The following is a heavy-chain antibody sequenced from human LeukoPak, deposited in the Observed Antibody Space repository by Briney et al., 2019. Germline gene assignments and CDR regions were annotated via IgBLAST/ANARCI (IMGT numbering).Heavy chain of an antibody. CDR1: GGTFISYA. V-gene: IGHV1-69*01. D-gene: IGHD6-13*01. J-gene: IGHJ6*04. CDR2: IIPIFGTA. Sequence: SVKVSFKASGGTFISYAISWVRQAPGQGLEWMGGIIPIFGTANYAQKFQGRVTITADESTSTAYMELSSLRSEDTAVYYCARSEAAAAYYYYYGMDVWGKGTTVTVSS. CDR3: ARSEAAAAYYYYYGMDV.